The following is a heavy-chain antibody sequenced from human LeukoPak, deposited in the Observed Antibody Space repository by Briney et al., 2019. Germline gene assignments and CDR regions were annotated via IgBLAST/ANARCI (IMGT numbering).Heavy chain of an antibody. J-gene: IGHJ3*02. D-gene: IGHD6-13*01. Sequence: PSQTLSLTCTVSGGSISSGDYYWSWIRQPPGKGLEWIGYIYYSGSTYYNPSLKSRVTISVDTSKNQFSLKLSSVTAADTAVYYCARTRGAAAGHDAFDIWGQGTMVTVSS. V-gene: IGHV4-30-4*08. CDR1: GGSISSGDYY. CDR2: IYYSGST. CDR3: ARTRGAAAGHDAFDI.